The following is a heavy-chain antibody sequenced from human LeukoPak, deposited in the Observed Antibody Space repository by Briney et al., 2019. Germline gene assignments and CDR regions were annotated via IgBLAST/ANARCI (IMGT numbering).Heavy chain of an antibody. J-gene: IGHJ4*02. CDR1: GFTFNNYW. CDR3: ARMGAGMHFFFLDL. CDR2: VNQDGSDK. V-gene: IGHV3-7*01. Sequence: GGSLRLSCAASGFTFNNYWMTWVRQAPGKGLEWVANVNQDGSDKFYVDSVKGRFTISRDNAKNSVFLQMNSLRAEDTALYYCARMGAGMHFFFLDLWGQGTLVTVSS. D-gene: IGHD3-3*02.